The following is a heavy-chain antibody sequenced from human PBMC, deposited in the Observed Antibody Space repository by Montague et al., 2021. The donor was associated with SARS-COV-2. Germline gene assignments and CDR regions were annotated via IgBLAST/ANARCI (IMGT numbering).Heavy chain of an antibody. D-gene: IGHD6-19*01. CDR2: IYYSGST. CDR1: GDSIRSATYY. V-gene: IGHV4-39*07. J-gene: IGHJ4*02. Sequence: SETLSLTCDVSGDSIRSATYYWAWIRQPPGRGLEWIGNIYYSGSTMYNPPLKSRVTISVDTSKNQFSLKLSSVTAADTAVYYCARGGRQWLVIDPRYYFDYWGQGTLVTVSS. CDR3: ARGGRQWLVIDPRYYFDY.